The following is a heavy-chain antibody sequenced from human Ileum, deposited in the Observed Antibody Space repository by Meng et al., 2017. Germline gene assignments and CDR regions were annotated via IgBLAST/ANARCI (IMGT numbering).Heavy chain of an antibody. CDR3: AREGAYNGGDY. J-gene: IGHJ4*02. D-gene: IGHD1-1*01. Sequence: QVQLVQSGAEVKKPGASGTVSCKASGYTFTTYGISWVRQAPGQGLEWMGWMNTDKGNTNYAQKFQGRVTMIRDTYTSTAYMELRSLRSDDTAVYYCAREGAYNGGDYWGQGTLVTVSS. CDR1: GYTFTTYG. CDR2: MNTDKGNT. V-gene: IGHV1-18*01.